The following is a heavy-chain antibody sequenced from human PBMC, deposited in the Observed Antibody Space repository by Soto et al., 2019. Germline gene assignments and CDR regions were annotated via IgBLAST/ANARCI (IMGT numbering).Heavy chain of an antibody. Sequence: ASVKVSCKASGYTFTSYDINWVRQATGQGLEWMGWMNPNSGNTGYAQKFQGRVTMTRNTTISTAYMELSSLRSEDTAVYYCAGPMVRGVHNWCDPWGQGTLVTVSS. J-gene: IGHJ5*02. CDR2: MNPNSGNT. D-gene: IGHD3-10*01. V-gene: IGHV1-8*02. CDR1: GYTFTSYD. CDR3: AGPMVRGVHNWCDP.